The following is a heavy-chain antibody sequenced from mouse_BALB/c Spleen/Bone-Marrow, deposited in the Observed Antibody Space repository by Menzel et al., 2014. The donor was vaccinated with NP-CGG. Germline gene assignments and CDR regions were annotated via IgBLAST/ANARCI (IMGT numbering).Heavy chain of an antibody. CDR3: ARPRFAY. Sequence: EVNLVESGGGLVKPGGPLKLSCAASGFTFSSYAMSWVRQTPEKRLEWVATISSGGSYTYYPDSVKGRFTISRDNAKNTLYLQMSSLRSEDTAMYYCARPRFAYWGQGTLVTVSA. V-gene: IGHV5-9-3*01. CDR2: ISSGGSYT. J-gene: IGHJ3*01. CDR1: GFTFSSYA.